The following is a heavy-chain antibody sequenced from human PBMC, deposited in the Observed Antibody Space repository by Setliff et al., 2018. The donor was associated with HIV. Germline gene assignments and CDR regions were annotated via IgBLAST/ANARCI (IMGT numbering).Heavy chain of an antibody. V-gene: IGHV4-34*01. CDR1: GGSFSDYY. D-gene: IGHD5-18*01. Sequence: PSETLSLTCAVYGGSFSDYYWTWIRQPPGKGLEWIGEINHGGSTNYNPSLRSRVTISIDTSKNQFSLKVNSVTAADTAVYYCARLLYSYGMRGYFDSWGQGTLVTVSS. J-gene: IGHJ4*02. CDR2: INHGGST. CDR3: ARLLYSYGMRGYFDS.